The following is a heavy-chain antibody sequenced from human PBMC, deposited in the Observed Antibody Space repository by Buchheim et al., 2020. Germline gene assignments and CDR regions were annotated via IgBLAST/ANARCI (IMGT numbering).Heavy chain of an antibody. J-gene: IGHJ5*02. CDR3: ARDNDKLRYFDWLPQNWFDP. Sequence: QVQLVESGGGVVQPGRSLRLSCAASGFTFSSYAMHWVRQAPGKGLEWVAVISYDGSNKYYADSVKGRFTISRDNSKNKLYLQMNSLRAEDTAVYYCARDNDKLRYFDWLPQNWFDPWGQGTL. CDR2: ISYDGSNK. D-gene: IGHD3-9*01. V-gene: IGHV3-30*04. CDR1: GFTFSSYA.